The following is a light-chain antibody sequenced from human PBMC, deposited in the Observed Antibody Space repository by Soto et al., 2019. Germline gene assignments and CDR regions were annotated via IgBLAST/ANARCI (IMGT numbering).Light chain of an antibody. CDR3: QQYVSSPLT. Sequence: PGARVPLSCRASQSVSSAYLAWYQQKPGQAPRLLIYDASNRATGIPDRFSGSGSGTDFTLTISRLEPEDFAVYYCQQYVSSPLTFGGGTKVDIK. V-gene: IGKV3-20*01. CDR2: DAS. CDR1: QSVSSAY. J-gene: IGKJ4*01.